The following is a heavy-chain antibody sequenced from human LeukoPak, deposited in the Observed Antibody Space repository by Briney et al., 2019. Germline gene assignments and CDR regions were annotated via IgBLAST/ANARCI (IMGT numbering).Heavy chain of an antibody. Sequence: GRSLRLSCAASGFTFDDYAMHWVRQAPGEGLEWVSGISWNSGSIGYADSVKGRFTISRDNAKNSLYLQMNSLRAEDMALYYCAAAGTSFDYWGQGTLVTVSS. D-gene: IGHD6-13*01. J-gene: IGHJ4*02. V-gene: IGHV3-9*03. CDR2: ISWNSGSI. CDR3: AAAGTSFDY. CDR1: GFTFDDYA.